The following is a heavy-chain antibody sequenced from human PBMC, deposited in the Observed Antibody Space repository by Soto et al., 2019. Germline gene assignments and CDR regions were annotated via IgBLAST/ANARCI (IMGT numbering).Heavy chain of an antibody. Sequence: LSLTCAVSGGSIISNYWWACIRQSPGEGLVWIGSIYHSGTTYYNPSLESRVIISVDTSESRFALRLTSVTAADSAVYYCARTDNVGYYPYWGQGTLVAVSP. J-gene: IGHJ4*02. CDR2: IYHSGTT. V-gene: IGHV4-38-2*01. D-gene: IGHD2-2*03. CDR3: ARTDNVGYYPY. CDR1: GGSIISNYW.